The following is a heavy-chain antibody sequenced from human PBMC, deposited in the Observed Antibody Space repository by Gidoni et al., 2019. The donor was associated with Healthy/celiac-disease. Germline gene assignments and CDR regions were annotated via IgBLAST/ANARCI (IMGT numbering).Heavy chain of an antibody. CDR1: GFTFGSYS. D-gene: IGHD3-16*01. CDR2: SSSSSSYI. J-gene: IGHJ5*02. Sequence: VQLVESGGGLVKPGVSLRLSCAASGFTFGSYSMNWVRQAPGKGLEWVSSSSSSSSYIYYEDSVQGRFTISRDNAKNALYLQMNSLRAEDTAVYYCARWARASSRPNWFDPWGQGTLVTVSS. CDR3: ARWARASSRPNWFDP. V-gene: IGHV3-21*01.